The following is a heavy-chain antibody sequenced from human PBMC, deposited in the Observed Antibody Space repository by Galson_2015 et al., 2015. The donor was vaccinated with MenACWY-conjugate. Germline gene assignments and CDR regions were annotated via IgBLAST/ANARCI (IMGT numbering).Heavy chain of an antibody. CDR3: ARLGGNYRTTSHFDY. CDR1: GFTFSTYW. Sequence: SLRLSCAASGFTFSTYWMHWVRQAPGKGLVWVSRINSDGRSTSYADSVKGRFTISRDNAKNTLYLQMNSLIAEDTAVYYCARLGGNYRTTSHFDYWGQGTLVTVSS. CDR2: INSDGRST. D-gene: IGHD1-26*01. J-gene: IGHJ4*02. V-gene: IGHV3-74*01.